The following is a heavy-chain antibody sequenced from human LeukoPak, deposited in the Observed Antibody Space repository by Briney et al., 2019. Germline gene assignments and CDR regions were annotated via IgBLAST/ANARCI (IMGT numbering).Heavy chain of an antibody. Sequence: SETLSLTCNVSSDSIKSYYWSWVRQPPGKGLEWIGYIYYSGSTNYNPSLKSRVTMSVDTSKNQISLKLISVTTADTAMYYCARGRHDYILDYWGQGTLVTVSS. CDR1: SDSIKSYY. V-gene: IGHV4-59*01. CDR3: ARGRHDYILDY. CDR2: IYYSGST. D-gene: IGHD4-11*01. J-gene: IGHJ4*02.